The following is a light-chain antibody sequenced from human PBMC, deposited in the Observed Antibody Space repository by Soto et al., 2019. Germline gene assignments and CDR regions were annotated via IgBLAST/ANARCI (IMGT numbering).Light chain of an antibody. CDR2: AAS. V-gene: IGKV1-8*01. J-gene: IGKJ4*01. Sequence: AIRITHSPCSCSASTVDGVTITCLASQGISSYLAWYQQKPGKAPKLLIYAASSLESGVPSRFSGSGSGTEFTLTISSLQPEDFAAYYCLQHNYYPLTFGGGTKVDIK. CDR1: QGISSY. CDR3: LQHNYYPLT.